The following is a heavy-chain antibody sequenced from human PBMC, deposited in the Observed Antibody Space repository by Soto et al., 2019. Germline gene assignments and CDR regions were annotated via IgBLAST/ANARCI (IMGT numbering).Heavy chain of an antibody. J-gene: IGHJ4*02. V-gene: IGHV4-59*12. CDR3: ASLHSGSYHFDY. CDR1: GGSIRSYY. D-gene: IGHD1-26*01. CDR2: IFYSGST. Sequence: SETLSLTCTVSGGSIRSYYWTWIRQPPGKGLEWLGYIFYSGSTNYNPSLKSRVTISVDTSKNQFSLKLSSVTAADTAVYYCASLHSGSYHFDYWGQGTLVTVSS.